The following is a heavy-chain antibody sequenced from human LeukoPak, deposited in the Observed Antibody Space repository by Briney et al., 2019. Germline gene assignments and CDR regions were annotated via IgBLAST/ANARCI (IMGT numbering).Heavy chain of an antibody. CDR3: ARWGSELPDDAFDI. CDR2: IRQDGSEK. D-gene: IGHD6-25*01. J-gene: IGHJ3*02. CDR1: GFTFSRYW. V-gene: IGHV3-7*01. Sequence: GSPRLSCAASGFTFSRYWMSWVRQAPGKGLEWVANIRQDGSEKHYLDSVKGGITISRDNAKNSLYLQMNSLRAEDTAVYYCARWGSELPDDAFDIWGQGTMVTVSS.